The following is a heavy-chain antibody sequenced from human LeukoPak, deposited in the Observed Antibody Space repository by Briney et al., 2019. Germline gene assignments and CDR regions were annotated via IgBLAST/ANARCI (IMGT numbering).Heavy chain of an antibody. CDR1: GFTFDDYA. CDR3: ARAARPWYYYYMDV. Sequence: GRSLRLSCAASGFTFDDYAMHWVRQAPGKGLEWVSGISWNSGSIGYADSVKGRFTISRDNAKNSLYLQMNSLRAEDMALYYCARAARPWYYYYMDVRGKGPRSPSP. V-gene: IGHV3-9*03. CDR2: ISWNSGSI. D-gene: IGHD6-6*01. J-gene: IGHJ6*03.